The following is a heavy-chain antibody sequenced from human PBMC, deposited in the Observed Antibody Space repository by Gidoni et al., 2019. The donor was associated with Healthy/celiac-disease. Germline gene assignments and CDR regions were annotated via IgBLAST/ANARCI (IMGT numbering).Heavy chain of an antibody. CDR3: ARDASLDYDFWGGWFDP. D-gene: IGHD3-3*01. V-gene: IGHV1-2*02. CDR1: GYTFTGYS. CDR2: INPNSGGT. J-gene: IGHJ5*02. Sequence: QVQLVQSWAEAKKPGASVKVSCKASGYTFTGYSMPWVRQAPGQGLEWMGWINPNSGGTNYAQKFQGRVTMTRDTSISTAYMELSRLRSDDTAVYYCARDASLDYDFWGGWFDPWGQGTLVTVSS.